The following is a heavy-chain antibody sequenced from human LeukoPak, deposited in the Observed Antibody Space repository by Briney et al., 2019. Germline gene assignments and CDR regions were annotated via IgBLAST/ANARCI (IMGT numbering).Heavy chain of an antibody. Sequence: PSETLSLTCTVSGGSISSYYWSWIRQPPGKGLEWIGYIYYSGSTNYNPSLKSRVTISVDTSKNQFSLKLSSVTAADTAVYYCARSSRDGYNPYYWYFDLWGRGTPVTVSS. CDR3: ARSSRDGYNPYYWYFDL. D-gene: IGHD5-24*01. CDR1: GGSISSYY. V-gene: IGHV4-59*01. J-gene: IGHJ2*01. CDR2: IYYSGST.